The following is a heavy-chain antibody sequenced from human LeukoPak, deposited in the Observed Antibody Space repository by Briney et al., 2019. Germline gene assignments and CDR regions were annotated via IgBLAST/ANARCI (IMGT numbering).Heavy chain of an antibody. V-gene: IGHV3-11*01. CDR3: AKDGLYDSSGTSFQH. CDR2: ISSSGSTI. D-gene: IGHD3-22*01. J-gene: IGHJ1*01. Sequence: GGSLRLSCVASGFTFSDDYMSWIRQAPGKGLEWVSYISSSGSTIYYADSVKGRFTISRDNSKNTLYLQMNSLRAEDTAVYYCAKDGLYDSSGTSFQHWGQGTLVTVSS. CDR1: GFTFSDDY.